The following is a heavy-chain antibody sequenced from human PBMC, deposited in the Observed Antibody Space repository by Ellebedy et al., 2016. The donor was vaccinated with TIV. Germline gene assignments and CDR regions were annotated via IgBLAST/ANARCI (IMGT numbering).Heavy chain of an antibody. V-gene: IGHV4-59*12. CDR3: AKVSGSSWYITNLLPFDY. CDR1: GFTFSSYA. Sequence: GSLRLXCAASGFTFSSYAMSWVRQPPGKGLEWIGYIYYSGSTNYNPSLKSRVTISVDTSKNQFSLKLSSVTAADTAVYYCAKVSGSSWYITNLLPFDYWGQGTLVTVSS. CDR2: IYYSGST. D-gene: IGHD6-13*01. J-gene: IGHJ4*02.